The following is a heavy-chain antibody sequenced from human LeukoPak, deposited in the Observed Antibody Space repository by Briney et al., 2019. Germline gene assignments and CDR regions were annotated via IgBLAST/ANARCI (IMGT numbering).Heavy chain of an antibody. D-gene: IGHD6-13*01. J-gene: IGHJ4*02. CDR3: ARAAGIAAAVYFDY. V-gene: IGHV3-7*01. CDR2: IKQDGSEK. Sequence: GRSLRLSCTASGFTFGDYALSWVRQAPGKGLEWVANIKQDGSEKYYVDSVKGRFTISRDNAKNSLYLQMNSLRAEDTAVYYCARAAGIAAAVYFDYWGQGTLVTVSS. CDR1: GFTFGDYA.